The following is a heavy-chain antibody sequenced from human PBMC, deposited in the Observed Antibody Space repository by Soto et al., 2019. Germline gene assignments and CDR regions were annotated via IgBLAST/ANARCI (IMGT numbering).Heavy chain of an antibody. J-gene: IGHJ5*02. CDR2: ISTRSSLI. Sequence: DVQLVESGGGQVKPGGSLRLSCAASGFTFSSYTINWVRLGPGKGLEWVSSISTRSSLIYYADSVRGRFTISRDNAKNSAYLQMNSLRAEDTAVYYGATLARGGPVTLPLDAWGQGTLVTVSS. V-gene: IGHV3-21*01. D-gene: IGHD3-10*01. CDR1: GFTFSSYT. CDR3: ATLARGGPVTLPLDA.